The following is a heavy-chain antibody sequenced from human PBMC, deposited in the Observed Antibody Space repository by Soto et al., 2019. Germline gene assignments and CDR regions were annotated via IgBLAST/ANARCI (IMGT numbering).Heavy chain of an antibody. CDR3: ARGRYSLDY. V-gene: IGHV3-33*01. CDR1: GFTFSSYG. J-gene: IGHJ4*02. CDR2: IWYDGSNK. Sequence: QVQLVESGGGVVQPGRSLRLSCAASGFTFSSYGMHWVRQAPGKGLEWVAVIWYDGSNKYYADSVKGRFTISRDNSKNTLYLQMYSLRAEDTAVYYCARGRYSLDYWGQGTLVTVSS. D-gene: IGHD3-16*02.